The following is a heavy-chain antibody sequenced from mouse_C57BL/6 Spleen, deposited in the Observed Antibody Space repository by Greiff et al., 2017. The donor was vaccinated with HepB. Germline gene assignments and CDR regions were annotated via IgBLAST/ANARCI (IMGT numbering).Heavy chain of an antibody. J-gene: IGHJ1*03. Sequence: EVKVEESGGGLVQPGGSMKLSCVASGFTFSNYWMNWVRQSPEKGLEWVAQIRLKSDNYATHYAESVKGRFTISRDDSKSSVYLQMNNLRAEDTGIYYCTMRDGWYFDVWGTGTTVTVSS. CDR1: GFTFSNYW. V-gene: IGHV6-3*01. CDR2: IRLKSDNYAT. D-gene: IGHD3-3*01. CDR3: TMRDGWYFDV.